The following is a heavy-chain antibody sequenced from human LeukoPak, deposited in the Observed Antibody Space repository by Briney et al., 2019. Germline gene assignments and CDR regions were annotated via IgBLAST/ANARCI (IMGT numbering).Heavy chain of an antibody. CDR2: IYTSGIT. V-gene: IGHV4-4*07. Sequence: SETLSLTCTVSGGSISNYYWSWIRQPAGKGLEWIGRIYTSGITNYNPSLKSRVTMSVDTSKNQFSLKLDSVTAADTAVYYCARDVRRSSSSSNSYYYYMDVWGKGTTVTVSS. CDR1: GGSISNYY. J-gene: IGHJ6*03. D-gene: IGHD6-6*01. CDR3: ARDVRRSSSSSNSYYYYMDV.